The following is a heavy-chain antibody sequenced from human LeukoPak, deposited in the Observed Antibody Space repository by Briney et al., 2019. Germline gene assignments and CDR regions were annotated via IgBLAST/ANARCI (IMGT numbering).Heavy chain of an antibody. Sequence: GGSLRLSCAASGFTFSSYEMNWVRQAPGKGLEWVSYISGSGSTIYYADSVKGRFTISRDNAKNSLYLQMNSLRAEDTAVYYCARGRITMVRGSLFDPWGQGTLVTVSS. D-gene: IGHD3-10*01. CDR3: ARGRITMVRGSLFDP. J-gene: IGHJ5*02. CDR1: GFTFSSYE. V-gene: IGHV3-48*03. CDR2: ISGSGSTI.